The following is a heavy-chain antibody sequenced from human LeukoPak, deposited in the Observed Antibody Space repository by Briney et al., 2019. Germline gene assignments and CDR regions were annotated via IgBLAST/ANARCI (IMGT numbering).Heavy chain of an antibody. Sequence: ASVKVSCKASGYTFTTYAMHWVRQAPGQRLEWMGWINAGNGNTKYSQKFQGRVSFTRDTSASTAYMELSSLRSEDTAIYYCAREWELTMAAPGYWGQGTLVTVSS. CDR1: GYTFTTYA. CDR3: AREWELTMAAPGY. J-gene: IGHJ4*02. CDR2: INAGNGNT. D-gene: IGHD1-26*01. V-gene: IGHV1-3*01.